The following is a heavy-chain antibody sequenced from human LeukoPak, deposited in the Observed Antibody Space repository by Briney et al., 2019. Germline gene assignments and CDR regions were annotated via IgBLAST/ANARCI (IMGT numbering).Heavy chain of an antibody. CDR3: AKDRYGDYGPFDN. CDR2: IPSDGSYT. Sequence: AGGSLRLPCAASGFNFNSYGMHWVRQAPGKGLEWVALIPSDGSYTYYADSVKGRFTISRDNSKNTLSLQMNSVRPDDTAVYYCAKDRYGDYGPFDNWGQGTMVTVPS. CDR1: GFNFNSYG. V-gene: IGHV3-30*18. J-gene: IGHJ3*02. D-gene: IGHD4-17*01.